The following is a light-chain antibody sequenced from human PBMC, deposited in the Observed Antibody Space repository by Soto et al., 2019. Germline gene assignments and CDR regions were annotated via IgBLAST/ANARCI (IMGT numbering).Light chain of an antibody. Sequence: EIVLTQSPGTLSLSPGERATLSCRASQSFSSSYLAWYQQKPGQAPRLLIYGASSRATGIPDRFSGSGSWTDFTLTISSLEPEDFAVYYWQHYGSALFTFGPGTKVDVK. CDR1: QSFSSSY. CDR3: QHYGSALFT. J-gene: IGKJ3*01. V-gene: IGKV3-20*01. CDR2: GAS.